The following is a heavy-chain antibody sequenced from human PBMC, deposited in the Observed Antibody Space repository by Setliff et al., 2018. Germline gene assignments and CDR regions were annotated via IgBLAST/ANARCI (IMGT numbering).Heavy chain of an antibody. CDR2: ISYDGNKI. CDR3: ARASKGLYCGSDCFYTFDS. J-gene: IGHJ4*02. CDR1: GFTFTNYA. Sequence: GGSLRLSCAASGFTFTNYAMHWVRQAPGRGLEWVALISYDGNKIYYADSVRGRFSVSRDNSKKSVYLQINDLRAEDTAVYYCARASKGLYCGSDCFYTFDSWGPGTLVTVSS. V-gene: IGHV3-30-3*01. D-gene: IGHD2-21*02.